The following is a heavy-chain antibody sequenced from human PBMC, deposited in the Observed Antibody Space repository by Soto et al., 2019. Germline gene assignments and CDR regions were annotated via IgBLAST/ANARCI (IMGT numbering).Heavy chain of an antibody. CDR1: GFTFSSYS. V-gene: IGHV3-21*01. J-gene: IGHJ4*02. CDR2: ISSSSSYI. Sequence: GGSLRLSCAASGFTFSSYSMNWVRQAPGKGLEWVSSISSSSSYIYYADSVKGRFTISRDNAKNPLYLQMNSLRAEDTAVYYCARGGQRGYSYGLFDYWGQGTLVTAPQ. CDR3: ARGGQRGYSYGLFDY. D-gene: IGHD5-18*01.